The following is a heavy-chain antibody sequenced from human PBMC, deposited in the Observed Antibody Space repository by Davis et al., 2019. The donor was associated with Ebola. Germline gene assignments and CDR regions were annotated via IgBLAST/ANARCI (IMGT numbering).Heavy chain of an antibody. V-gene: IGHV1-18*01. CDR2: ISAYNGNT. CDR1: GYTFTSYG. Sequence: ASVKVSCKASGYTFTSYGISWVRQAPGQGLEWMGWISAYNGNTNYAQKLQGRVTITADESTSTAYMELSSLRSEDTAVYYCARGDYDFWSGSVYYYYMDVWGKGTTVTVSS. D-gene: IGHD3-3*01. CDR3: ARGDYDFWSGSVYYYYMDV. J-gene: IGHJ6*03.